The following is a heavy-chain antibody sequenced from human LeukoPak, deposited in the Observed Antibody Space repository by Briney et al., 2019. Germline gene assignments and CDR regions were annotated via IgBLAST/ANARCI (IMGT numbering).Heavy chain of an antibody. V-gene: IGHV4-59*01. CDR1: GGSISSYY. D-gene: IGHD5-18*01. J-gene: IGHJ4*02. CDR3: ARTSLDKYSYGTLIDY. CDR2: IYYSGST. Sequence: SETLSLTCTVSGGSISSYYWSWIRQPPGKGLEWIGYIYYSGSTNYNPSLKSRVTISVDTSKNQFSLKLSSVTAADTAVYYCARTSLDKYSYGTLIDYWGQGTLVTVSS.